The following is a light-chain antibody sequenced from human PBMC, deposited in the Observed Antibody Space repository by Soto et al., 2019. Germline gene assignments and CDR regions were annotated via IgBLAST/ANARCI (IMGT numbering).Light chain of an antibody. J-gene: IGKJ1*01. CDR2: GAS. CDR1: QSVSSSY. Sequence: EIVLTQSPGTLSLSPGERATLSCRASQSVSSSYLAWYQQKPGQAPRLLIYGASSRATGIPDRFSGSGSGKDFTLTISRMEPEDFAVYYCQQYGSSPWPFGQGTKGEIK. CDR3: QQYGSSPWP. V-gene: IGKV3-20*01.